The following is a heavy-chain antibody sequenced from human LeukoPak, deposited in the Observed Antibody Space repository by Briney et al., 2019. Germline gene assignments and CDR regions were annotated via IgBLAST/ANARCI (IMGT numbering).Heavy chain of an antibody. Sequence: GGSLRLSCAASGFTFSSHAMSWVRQAPGQGLEWVAGISGSGSFTYYADSGKGRFTIARDNSKNTLYLQMKRMRAEETDVYYCATGYYYDSRGYDPLDYWGQGTLVTVSS. CDR2: ISGSGSFT. D-gene: IGHD3-22*01. CDR3: ATGYYYDSRGYDPLDY. CDR1: GFTFSSHA. V-gene: IGHV3-23*01. J-gene: IGHJ4*02.